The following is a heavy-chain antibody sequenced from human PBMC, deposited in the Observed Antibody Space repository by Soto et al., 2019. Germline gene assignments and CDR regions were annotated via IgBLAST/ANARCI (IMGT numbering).Heavy chain of an antibody. D-gene: IGHD6-6*01. V-gene: IGHV4-39*07. CDR2: IYYSGST. J-gene: IGHJ4*02. CDR3: ARYTRVGSSSVPSFDY. Sequence: SETLSLTCTVSGGSISSSSYYWGWILQPPGKGLEWIGSIYYSGSTYYNPSLKSRVTISVDTSKNQFSLKLSSVTAADTAVYYCARYTRVGSSSVPSFDYWGQGTLVTVSS. CDR1: GGSISSSSYY.